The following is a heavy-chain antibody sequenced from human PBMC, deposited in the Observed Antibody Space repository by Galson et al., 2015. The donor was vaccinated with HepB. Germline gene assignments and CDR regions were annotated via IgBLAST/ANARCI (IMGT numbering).Heavy chain of an antibody. CDR2: INPPTGGP. J-gene: IGHJ6*04. CDR3: GVLVPVPGDSKSLDV. CDR1: GFTFTAYS. V-gene: IGHV1-2*06. D-gene: IGHD3-10*01. Sequence: SVKVSCKASGFTFTAYSLHWVRQAPGEGLEWMGRINPPTGGPTYAQNFAARLSLTRDVSINTAYMELTSLRLDDTAIYYCGVLVPVPGDSKSLDVWGNGTTVTVSS.